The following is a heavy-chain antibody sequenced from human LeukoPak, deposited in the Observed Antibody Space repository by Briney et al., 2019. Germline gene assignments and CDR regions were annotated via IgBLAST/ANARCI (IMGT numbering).Heavy chain of an antibody. D-gene: IGHD6-19*01. J-gene: IGHJ4*02. CDR3: ASYRRQTSSGWYCIDY. V-gene: IGHV1-69*05. CDR1: GGTFSSYA. Sequence: SVKVSCKASGGTFSSYAISWVRQAPGQGLEWMGGIIPIFGTANYAQKFQGRVTITTDESTSTAYMELSSLRSEDTAVYYCASYRRQTSSGWYCIDYWGQGTLVTVSS. CDR2: IIPIFGTA.